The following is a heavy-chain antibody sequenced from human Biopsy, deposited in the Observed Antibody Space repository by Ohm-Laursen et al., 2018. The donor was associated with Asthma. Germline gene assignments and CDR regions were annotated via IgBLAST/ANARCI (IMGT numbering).Heavy chain of an antibody. V-gene: IGHV1-69*05. CDR1: GGTFSSYA. CDR3: ARAGALIVGATMGY. CDR2: IIPIFGTA. J-gene: IGHJ4*02. Sequence: GATAKISCKVSGGTFSSYAISWVRQAPGQGLEWMGGIIPIFGTANYARKFQGRVTMTRDTSTSTVYMELSSLRSEDTAVYHCARAGALIVGATMGYWGQGTLVTVSS. D-gene: IGHD1-26*01.